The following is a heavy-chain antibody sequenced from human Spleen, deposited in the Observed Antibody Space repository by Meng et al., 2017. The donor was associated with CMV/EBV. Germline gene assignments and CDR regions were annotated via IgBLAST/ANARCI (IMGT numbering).Heavy chain of an antibody. Sequence: FGFIFDDYGLSWVRQAPGKGLEWVSGINWNSGSTGYADSVKGRFTISRDIAKKSLYLQMKSLRAEDTALYYCARDLSYGTSWYFDLWGRGTLVTVSS. V-gene: IGHV3-20*03. CDR2: INWNSGST. D-gene: IGHD1-14*01. CDR1: GFIFDDYG. CDR3: ARDLSYGTSWYFDL. J-gene: IGHJ2*01.